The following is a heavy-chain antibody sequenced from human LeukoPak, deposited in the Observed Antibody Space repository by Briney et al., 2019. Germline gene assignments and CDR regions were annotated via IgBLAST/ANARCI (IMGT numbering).Heavy chain of an antibody. D-gene: IGHD3-22*01. Sequence: ASVKVSCKASGYTFTGYDINWVRQAAGQGLEWMGWMNPDTGNTGYAQKFQGRVTMTRDTSKGTAYMELNSLRSEDTAVYYCAGLSETPAYYYSSGYYHSAYWGQGTLVTVSS. V-gene: IGHV1-8*01. J-gene: IGHJ4*02. CDR3: AGLSETPAYYYSSGYYHSAY. CDR2: MNPDTGNT. CDR1: GYTFTGYD.